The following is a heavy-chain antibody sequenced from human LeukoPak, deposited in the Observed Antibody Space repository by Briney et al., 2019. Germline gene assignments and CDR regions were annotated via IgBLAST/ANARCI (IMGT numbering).Heavy chain of an antibody. J-gene: IGHJ4*02. CDR2: INHSGST. CDR1: GGSFSGYY. V-gene: IGHV4-34*01. Sequence: PSETLSLTCAVYGGSFSGYYWSWIRQPPGKGLEWIGEINHSGSTNYNPSLKSRVTISVDTSKNQFSLKLSSVTAADTAVYYCARANGYSSSWYPNYWGQGTLGTVSS. D-gene: IGHD6-13*01. CDR3: ARANGYSSSWYPNY.